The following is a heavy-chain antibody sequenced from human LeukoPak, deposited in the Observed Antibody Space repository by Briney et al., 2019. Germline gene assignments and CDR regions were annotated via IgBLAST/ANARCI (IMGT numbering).Heavy chain of an antibody. V-gene: IGHV4-39*01. CDR2: IYYSGST. CDR1: VGSISSSSYY. D-gene: IGHD3-10*01. CDR3: AGPRAGYYGAYYMDV. J-gene: IGHJ6*03. Sequence: SETLSLTCTVSVGSISSSSYYWGWIRQPPGKGLEWIGSIYYSGSTYYNPSLKSRVTISVDTSKNQLSLKLSSVTAADTAVYYCAGPRAGYYGAYYMDVWGKGTMVTVSS.